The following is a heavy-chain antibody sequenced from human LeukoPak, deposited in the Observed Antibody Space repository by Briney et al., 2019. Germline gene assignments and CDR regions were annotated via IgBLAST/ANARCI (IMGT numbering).Heavy chain of an antibody. CDR3: TRDNPYSESLAADDAFDI. J-gene: IGHJ3*02. Sequence: KPGGSLRLSCAASRFTFSSYAMNWVRQAPGKGLEWVSSISLSSSYIYYADSVKGRFTISRDNAKNSLYLQMNSLRAEDTAVYYCTRDNPYSESLAADDAFDIWGQGTMVTVSS. CDR1: RFTFSSYA. CDR2: ISLSSSYI. V-gene: IGHV3-21*01. D-gene: IGHD1-26*01.